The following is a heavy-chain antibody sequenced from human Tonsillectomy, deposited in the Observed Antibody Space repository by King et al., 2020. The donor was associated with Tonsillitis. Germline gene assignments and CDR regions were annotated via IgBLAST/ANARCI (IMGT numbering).Heavy chain of an antibody. CDR3: ARGYRPLAVFDI. J-gene: IGHJ3*02. D-gene: IGHD5-18*01. CDR2: ISYDGSNK. CDR1: GFTFSSYA. Sequence: QLVQSGGGVVQPGRSLRLSCAASGFTFSSYAMHWVRQAPGKGLEWVAVISYDGSNKYYADSVKGRFTISRDNSKNTLYLQLNSLRAEDTAVYYCARGYRPLAVFDIWGQGTMVTVSS. V-gene: IGHV3-30*01.